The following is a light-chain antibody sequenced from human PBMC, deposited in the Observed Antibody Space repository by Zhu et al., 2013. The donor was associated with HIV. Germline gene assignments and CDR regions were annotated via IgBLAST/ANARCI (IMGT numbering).Light chain of an antibody. CDR3: QQSYSTPYT. J-gene: IGKJ2*01. V-gene: IGKV1-5*01. CDR2: GAS. Sequence: DIQMTQSPSTLSASVGDRVTITCRASQSISSWLAWYQQKPGKAPKLLIYGASSLESGVPSRFSGSGSGTGTDFTLTISSLQPDDFATYYCQQSYSTPYTFGQGTKLEIK. CDR1: QSISSW.